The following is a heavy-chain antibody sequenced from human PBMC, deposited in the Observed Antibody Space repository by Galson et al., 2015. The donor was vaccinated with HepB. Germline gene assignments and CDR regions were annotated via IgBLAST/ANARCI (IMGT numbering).Heavy chain of an antibody. CDR2: INHSGST. V-gene: IGHV4-34*01. CDR1: GGSFTAYY. D-gene: IGHD5/OR15-5a*01. J-gene: IGHJ6*03. Sequence: SETLSLTCAVYGGSFTAYYWTWVRQPPGKGLEWIGEINHSGSTNYNPSLKSRVTISSDTSNNQFSLNLRSVTAADTAIYYCARSVSSDFYHYYMDLWGRGTAVTVSS. CDR3: ARSVSSDFYHYYMDL.